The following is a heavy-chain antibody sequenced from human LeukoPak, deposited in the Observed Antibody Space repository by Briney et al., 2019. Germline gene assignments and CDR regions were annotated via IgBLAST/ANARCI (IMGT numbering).Heavy chain of an antibody. CDR3: AREGVEVVPAAMRYYYGMDV. Sequence: GGSLRLSCAASGFTFSSYGMHWVRQAPGKGLEWVAFIRYDGSNKYYADSVKGRFTISRDNSKNTLYLQMNSLRAEDTAVYYCAREGVEVVPAAMRYYYGMDVWGQGTTVTVSS. CDR1: GFTFSSYG. V-gene: IGHV3-30*02. D-gene: IGHD2-2*01. J-gene: IGHJ6*02. CDR2: IRYDGSNK.